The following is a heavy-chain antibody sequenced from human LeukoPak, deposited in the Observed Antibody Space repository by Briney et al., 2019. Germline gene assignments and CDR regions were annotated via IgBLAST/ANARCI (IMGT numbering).Heavy chain of an antibody. V-gene: IGHV1-2*02. Sequence: GASVKVSCKASGYTFTGYYMHWVRQAPGQGREWMGWINPNSGGTNYAQKFQGRVTMTRDTSISTAYMELSRLRSDDTAVYYCARGWPYYYDSSGFRAFDIWGQGTMVTDSS. J-gene: IGHJ3*02. CDR2: INPNSGGT. CDR3: ARGWPYYYDSSGFRAFDI. D-gene: IGHD3-22*01. CDR1: GYTFTGYY.